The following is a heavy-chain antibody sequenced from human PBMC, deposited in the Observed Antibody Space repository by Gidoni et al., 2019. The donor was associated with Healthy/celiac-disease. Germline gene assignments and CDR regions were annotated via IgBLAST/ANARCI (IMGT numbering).Heavy chain of an antibody. CDR1: GYSIRRGYY. CDR2: IYHSGST. V-gene: IGHV4-38-2*01. D-gene: IGHD6-6*01. CDR3: ASSIAARRTMNWFDP. J-gene: IGHJ5*02. Sequence: QVQLQESGPGLVKPSETLYLTSAVPGYSIRRGYYWGWIRQPPGKVLEWIGRIYHSGSTYYNPSLKSRVTISVDTSKSQFSLKLSSVTAADTAVYYCASSIAARRTMNWFDPWGQGTLVTVSS.